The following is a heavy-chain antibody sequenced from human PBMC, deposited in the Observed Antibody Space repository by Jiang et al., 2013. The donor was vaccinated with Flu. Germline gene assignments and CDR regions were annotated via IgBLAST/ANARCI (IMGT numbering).Heavy chain of an antibody. CDR2: IYHTGSS. D-gene: IGHD1-26*01. Sequence: GSGLVKPSETLSLTCSVSGASFNSDSYYWGWIRQPPGEALEWIGGIYHTGSSYSRPSLKSRVTIFVDTSKNQFSLKVTSVTAADTAVYYCARAQKYSGFELPYFDYWGQGSLVTVSS. J-gene: IGHJ4*02. CDR3: ARAQKYSGFELPYFDY. CDR1: GASFNSDSYY. V-gene: IGHV4-39*07.